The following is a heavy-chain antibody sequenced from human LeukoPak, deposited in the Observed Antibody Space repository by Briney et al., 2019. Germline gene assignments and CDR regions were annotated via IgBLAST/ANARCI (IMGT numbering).Heavy chain of an antibody. J-gene: IGHJ4*02. CDR3: ARVRSRSLDY. D-gene: IGHD1-26*01. V-gene: IGHV3-21*01. CDR1: GFTFSSYI. CDR2: IRSSSSVI. Sequence: GGSLRLFCAASGFTFSSYILNWVRQAPVNGLDWVSFIRSSSSVIYYADSVKGRFTISRDNAKNSLYLQMDSLRAEDTAVYYCARVRSRSLDYWGQGTLVTVSS.